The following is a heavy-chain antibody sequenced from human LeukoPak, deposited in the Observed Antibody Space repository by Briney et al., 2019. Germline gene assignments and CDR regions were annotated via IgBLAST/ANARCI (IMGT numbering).Heavy chain of an antibody. D-gene: IGHD3-22*01. CDR1: GGSISSYY. Sequence: SETLSLTCTVSGGSISSYYWSWIRQPPGKGLEWIGYIYYSGSTSYNPSLKSRVTVSVDTSKNQFSLKLSSVTAADTAVYYCARLLHYYDSSFPFDIWGQGTMVTVSS. CDR3: ARLLHYYDSSFPFDI. CDR2: IYYSGST. J-gene: IGHJ3*02. V-gene: IGHV4-59*08.